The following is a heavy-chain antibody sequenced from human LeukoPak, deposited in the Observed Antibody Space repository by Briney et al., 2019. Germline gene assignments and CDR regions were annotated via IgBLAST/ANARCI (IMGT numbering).Heavy chain of an antibody. J-gene: IGHJ6*02. CDR3: AREPANREDYYYYGMDV. Sequence: PGGSLRLSSAASGFTFSNCAMGWVRQAPGKGLEWVAVIWYDGSNKYYADSVKGRFTISRDNSKNTLYLQMNSLRAEDTAVYYCAREPANREDYYYYGMDVWGQGTTVTVSS. V-gene: IGHV3-33*08. CDR2: IWYDGSNK. CDR1: GFTFSNCA.